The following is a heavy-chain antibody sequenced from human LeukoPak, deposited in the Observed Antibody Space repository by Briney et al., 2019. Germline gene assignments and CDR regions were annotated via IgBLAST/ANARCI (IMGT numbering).Heavy chain of an antibody. Sequence: SETLSLTCTVSGDSISSYYWSWIRQPPGKGLEWIGYIYDSRNTNYNPSLKSRVTISIDTSKNQFSLKLRSVTAADTAVYCCARAYDDAWGQGKMVTVSS. CDR3: ARAYDDA. CDR2: IYDSRNT. J-gene: IGHJ3*01. CDR1: GDSISSYY. D-gene: IGHD3-16*01. V-gene: IGHV4-59*01.